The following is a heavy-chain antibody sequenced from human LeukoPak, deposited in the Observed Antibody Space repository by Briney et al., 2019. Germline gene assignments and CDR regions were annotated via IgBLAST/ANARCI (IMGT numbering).Heavy chain of an antibody. J-gene: IGHJ4*02. D-gene: IGHD3-9*01. V-gene: IGHV3-9*01. CDR1: GFTFDDYA. Sequence: PGRSLRLSCAASGFTFDDYAMHWVRQAPGKGLEWVSGISWNSGSIGYADSVKGRFTMSRDNAKNSLYLQMNSLRAEDTALYYCAILTAYYSYWGQGTLVTVSS. CDR3: AILTAYYSY. CDR2: ISWNSGSI.